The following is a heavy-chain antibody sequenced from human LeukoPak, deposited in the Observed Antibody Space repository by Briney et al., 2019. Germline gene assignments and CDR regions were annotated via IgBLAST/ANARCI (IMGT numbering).Heavy chain of an antibody. CDR3: AREVGATLDY. CDR2: IWYDGSNK. D-gene: IGHD1-26*01. V-gene: IGHV3-33*01. CDR1: GFTFSSYG. J-gene: IGHJ4*02. Sequence: GRSLRLSSAASGFTFSSYGMHWVRQAPGKGLEGVAVIWYDGSNKYYADSVKGRFTISRDNSKNTLYLQMNSLRAEDTAVYYCAREVGATLDYWGQGTLVTVSS.